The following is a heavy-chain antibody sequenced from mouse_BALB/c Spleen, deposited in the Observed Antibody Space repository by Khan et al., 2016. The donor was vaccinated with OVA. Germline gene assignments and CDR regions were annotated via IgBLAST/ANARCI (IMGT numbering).Heavy chain of an antibody. CDR2: ISDGGTYT. CDR1: GFTFSDYY. CDR3: ARGFYGNSFAY. J-gene: IGHJ3*01. V-gene: IGHV5-4*02. Sequence: EVELVESGGDLVKPGGSLKLSCAASGFTFSDYYMYWVRQTPETRLEWVATISDGGTYTYYPDSVKGRFTISRDDAMNDLYLQMTSLKSEDTAMYYCARGFYGNSFAYWGQGTLVTVSA. D-gene: IGHD2-1*01.